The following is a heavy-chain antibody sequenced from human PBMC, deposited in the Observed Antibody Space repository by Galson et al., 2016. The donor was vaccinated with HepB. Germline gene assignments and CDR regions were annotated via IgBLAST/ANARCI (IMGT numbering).Heavy chain of an antibody. Sequence: SVQVSCKASGYIFTSYTIHWVRQAPGQRLEWMGWLTAGYGYTKYPQKFQGRVTITRDTSASTAYMELSSLRSEDTAVYYCARGAVLPYGMDVWGQGTTVTVSS. J-gene: IGHJ6*02. D-gene: IGHD5/OR15-5a*01. CDR3: ARGAVLPYGMDV. CDR2: LTAGYGYT. V-gene: IGHV1-3*01. CDR1: GYIFTSYT.